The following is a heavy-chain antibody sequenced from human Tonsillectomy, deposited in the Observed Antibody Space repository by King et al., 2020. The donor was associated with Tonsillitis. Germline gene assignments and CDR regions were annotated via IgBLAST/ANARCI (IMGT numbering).Heavy chain of an antibody. Sequence: VQLVESGAEVKKPGASVKVSCKASGYTFSNYYMHWVRQAPGRGLEWMGIINPSGAGASYAQKFQGRVTMTRDTSTTTVYMELSSLRSEDTAVYYCAREEVPVDSYYYYGLDVWGQGTTVTVSS. CDR3: AREEVPVDSYYYYGLDV. CDR2: INPSGAGA. D-gene: IGHD2-2*01. V-gene: IGHV1-46*01. CDR1: GYTFSNYY. J-gene: IGHJ6*02.